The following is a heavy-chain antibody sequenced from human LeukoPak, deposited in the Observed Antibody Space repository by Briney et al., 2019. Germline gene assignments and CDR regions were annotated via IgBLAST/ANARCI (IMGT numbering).Heavy chain of an antibody. CDR1: GGSISSYY. V-gene: IGHV4-59*12. D-gene: IGHD6-13*01. Sequence: SETLSLTCTVSGGSISSYYWSWIRQPPGKGLEWIGEIYHSGSTNYNPSLKSRVTISVDKSKNQFSLKLSSVTAADTAVYYCARLAAAGRWGQGTLVTVSS. CDR3: ARLAAAGR. J-gene: IGHJ4*02. CDR2: IYHSGST.